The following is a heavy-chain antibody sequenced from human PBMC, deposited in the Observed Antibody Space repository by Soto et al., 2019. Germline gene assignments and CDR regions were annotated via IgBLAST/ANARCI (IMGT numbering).Heavy chain of an antibody. Sequence: QVQLVQSGAEVKKPGASVKVSCKASGYTFTGYYMHWVRQAPGQGLEWMGWINPNSGGTNYAQKFQGWVTMTRDTSISTAYMELSRLRSDDTAVYYCARDQDEVAAAGGGYDYWGQGTLVTVSS. V-gene: IGHV1-2*04. CDR1: GYTFTGYY. D-gene: IGHD6-13*01. CDR3: ARDQDEVAAAGGGYDY. J-gene: IGHJ4*02. CDR2: INPNSGGT.